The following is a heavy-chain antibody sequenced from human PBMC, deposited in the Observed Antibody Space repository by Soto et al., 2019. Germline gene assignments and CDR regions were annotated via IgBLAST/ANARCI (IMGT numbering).Heavy chain of an antibody. CDR2: VYYSGST. V-gene: IGHV4-59*01. CDR3: ARGRGSLYY. J-gene: IGHJ4*02. Sequence: QVQLQESGPGLVKPSETLSLTCTVSGGSLTNYYWSWSRQPPGKGLECIGYVYYSGSTSYNPSLQSRVTMSVDTSKNQFSLKVSSVTAADTAVYYCARGRGSLYYWGQGILVTVSS. CDR1: GGSLTNYY.